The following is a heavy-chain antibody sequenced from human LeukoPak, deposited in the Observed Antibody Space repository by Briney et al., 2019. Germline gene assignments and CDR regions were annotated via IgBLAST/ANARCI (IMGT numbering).Heavy chain of an antibody. CDR3: AKGVEDSGIYYYYYMDV. V-gene: IGHV3-23*01. D-gene: IGHD2-15*01. CDR2: VSTNGVST. CDR1: GFTFSSYTFRTYA. Sequence: GGSLRLSCAVSGFTFSSYTFRTYAMRWVRQAPGKGLEWVSAVSTNGVSTYYADSVKGRFTINRDNSKSTLYLQMNGLRAEDTAVYYCAKGVEDSGIYYYYYMDVWGKGTTVTVSS. J-gene: IGHJ6*03.